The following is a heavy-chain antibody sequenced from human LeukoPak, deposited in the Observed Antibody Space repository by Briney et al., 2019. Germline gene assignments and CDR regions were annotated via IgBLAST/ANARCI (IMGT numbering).Heavy chain of an antibody. D-gene: IGHD2-15*01. CDR3: ARGYCSSGSCQFDY. CDR2: INSDGSST. V-gene: IGHV3-74*01. Sequence: GGSLRLSCAASGFTFSSYWMHWVRQAPGKGLVWVSRINSDGSSTTYADSVKGRFTISRDNAKNTLYLQMNSLRAEDTAVYYCARGYCSSGSCQFDYWGQGTLVTVSS. CDR1: GFTFSSYW. J-gene: IGHJ4*02.